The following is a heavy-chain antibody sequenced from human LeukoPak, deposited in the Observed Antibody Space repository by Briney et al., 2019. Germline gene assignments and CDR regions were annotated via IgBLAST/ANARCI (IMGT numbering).Heavy chain of an antibody. Sequence: GGSLRLSCAASGFTFSSYAMHWVRQAPGKGLEWVAVISYDGSNKYYADSVKGRFTISRDNSKNTLYLQMNSLRAEDTAVYYCAGEGSSSPFDFWGQGNLVTGSS. D-gene: IGHD6-6*01. CDR2: ISYDGSNK. J-gene: IGHJ4*02. CDR1: GFTFSSYA. CDR3: AGEGSSSPFDF. V-gene: IGHV3-30*04.